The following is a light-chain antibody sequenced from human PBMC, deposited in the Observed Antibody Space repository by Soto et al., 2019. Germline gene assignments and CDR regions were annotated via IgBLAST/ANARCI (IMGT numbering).Light chain of an antibody. CDR1: QSIRSW. Sequence: DIQMTQFPSTLSASVGDSVTITCRASQSIRSWLAWYQQKPGKAPNLLIYKASSLPSGVPSRFSGSGYGTEFTLTISSLQPDDIATYYCQQYDSYSTFGGGTKVQIK. J-gene: IGKJ4*01. V-gene: IGKV1-5*03. CDR2: KAS. CDR3: QQYDSYST.